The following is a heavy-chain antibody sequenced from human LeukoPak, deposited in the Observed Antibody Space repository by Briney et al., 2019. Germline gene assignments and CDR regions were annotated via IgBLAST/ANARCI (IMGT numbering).Heavy chain of an antibody. CDR2: IWYDASNK. Sequence: GGSLRLSCAASGISFRSYGMHWVRQAPGKGLEWVTFIWYDASNKYYAESVKGRFTISRDNSRNTVFLQMNSLRAEDTAVYYCAKPPATVVTRGGFDIWGQGTMVNVAS. V-gene: IGHV3-30*02. J-gene: IGHJ3*02. CDR1: GISFRSYG. CDR3: AKPPATVVTRGGFDI. D-gene: IGHD4-11*01.